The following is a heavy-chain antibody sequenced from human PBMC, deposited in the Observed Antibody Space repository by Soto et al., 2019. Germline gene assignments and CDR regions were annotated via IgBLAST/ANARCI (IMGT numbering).Heavy chain of an antibody. CDR3: ARGGSAERQTDGDSYHYYPMDV. Sequence: EVQLVESGGGLVTFGGSLRLSCASSGFTFASYNMLWVRQAPGKGLGWVASISHHSDYIYHADSVKGRFTVSRDNAKNSLFLEMTILRDEDTAVYYCARGGSAERQTDGDSYHYYPMDVWGQGTTVTVSS. J-gene: IGHJ6*02. D-gene: IGHD3-22*01. CDR1: GFTFASYN. V-gene: IGHV3-21*02. CDR2: ISHHSDYI.